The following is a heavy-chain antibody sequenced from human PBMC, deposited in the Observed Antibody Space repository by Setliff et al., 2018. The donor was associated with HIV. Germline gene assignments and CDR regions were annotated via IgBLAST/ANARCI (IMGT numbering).Heavy chain of an antibody. D-gene: IGHD3-10*01. CDR3: ARQLNYGSGNMDV. CDR2: IYPSDSDT. V-gene: IGHV5-51*01. Sequence: GESLKISCQVSGYTFSNYWIGWVRQMPGKGLEWMGIIYPSDSDTRYSPAFQGQVTISVDKSIRTVYLQWSSSSLKASDTAIYYCARQLNYGSGNMDVWGKGTTVTVSS. CDR1: GYTFSNYW. J-gene: IGHJ6*03.